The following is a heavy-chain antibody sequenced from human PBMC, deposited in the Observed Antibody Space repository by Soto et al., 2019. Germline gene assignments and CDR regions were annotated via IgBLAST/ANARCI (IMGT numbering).Heavy chain of an antibody. J-gene: IGHJ4*02. Sequence: GASVKVSCKAAGYTFTSYYMHWVRQAPGQGLEWMGIINPSGGSTSYAQKFQGRVTMTRDTSTSTVYMELSSLRSKDTAVYYCARGPAIAAAGTRSAYWGQGTLVPVSS. CDR3: ARGPAIAAAGTRSAY. CDR2: INPSGGST. D-gene: IGHD6-13*01. V-gene: IGHV1-46*01. CDR1: GYTFTSYY.